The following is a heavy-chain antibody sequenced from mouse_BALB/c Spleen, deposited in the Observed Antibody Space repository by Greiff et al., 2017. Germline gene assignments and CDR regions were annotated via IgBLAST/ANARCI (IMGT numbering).Heavy chain of an antibody. J-gene: IGHJ4*01. CDR2: INPSSGYT. CDR3: ARRAYDYDDAMDY. Sequence: QVQLQQSGAELAKPGASVKMSCKASGYTFTSYWMHWVKQRPGQGLEWIGDINPSSGYTEYNQKFKDKATLTADKSSSTAYMQLSSLTSEDSAVYYCARRAYDYDDAMDYWGQGTSVTGSS. D-gene: IGHD2-4*01. CDR1: GYTFTSYW. V-gene: IGHV1-7*01.